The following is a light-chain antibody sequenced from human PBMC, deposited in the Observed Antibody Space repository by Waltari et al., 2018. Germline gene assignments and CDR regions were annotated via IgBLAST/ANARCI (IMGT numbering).Light chain of an antibody. CDR2: GAS. V-gene: IGKV3-20*01. CDR1: QSVSNNY. J-gene: IGKJ1*01. CDR3: QQYTGTPQT. Sequence: EIVLTQSPGTLSLSPGERATLPCRASQSVSNNYLAWYQQKPGQAPRLLIYGASSRATGIPDRFRGSGSGTDFTLTISRLEPEDFAVYFCQQYTGTPQTFGQGIKVEFK.